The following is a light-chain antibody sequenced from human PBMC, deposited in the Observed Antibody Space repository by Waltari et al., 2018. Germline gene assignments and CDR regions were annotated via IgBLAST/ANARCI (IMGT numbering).Light chain of an antibody. CDR1: NLGNQY. CDR3: QAWDSSTVV. Sequence: SYELTQPPSVSMSPGQTASITCSGDNLGNQYSYWYHQKPGQSPVLVIYRDSKRPSGIPERFSGSNSGNTATLTISGTQAMDEADYYCQAWDSSTVVFGGGTKLTVL. CDR2: RDS. V-gene: IGLV3-1*01. J-gene: IGLJ2*01.